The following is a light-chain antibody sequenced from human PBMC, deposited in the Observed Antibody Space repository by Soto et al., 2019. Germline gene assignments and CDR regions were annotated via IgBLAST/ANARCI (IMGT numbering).Light chain of an antibody. Sequence: QSALTQPASVSGSPGQSIAISCIGTSSDVGGYNYVSWYQQHPGKAPKLMIYDVSNRPSGASDRFSGSKSGNTASLTISGLQPEDEADYYCTSYTSSSTYGFGTGTKVTVL. CDR3: TSYTSSSTYG. CDR1: SSDVGGYNY. CDR2: DVS. J-gene: IGLJ1*01. V-gene: IGLV2-14*01.